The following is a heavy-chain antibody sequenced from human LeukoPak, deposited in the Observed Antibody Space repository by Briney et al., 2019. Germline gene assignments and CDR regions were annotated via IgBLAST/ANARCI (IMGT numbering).Heavy chain of an antibody. CDR3: ASRPYAFWGGPFDY. Sequence: GGSLRLSCAASGFTFSSYGMHWVRQAPGKGLEWVAVISYDGSDKYYADSVKGRFTISRDNSKNTLYLQMNSLTADDTAVYYCASRPYAFWGGPFDYWGQGTLVAVSS. V-gene: IGHV3-30*03. CDR1: GFTFSSYG. CDR2: ISYDGSDK. J-gene: IGHJ4*02. D-gene: IGHD3-3*01.